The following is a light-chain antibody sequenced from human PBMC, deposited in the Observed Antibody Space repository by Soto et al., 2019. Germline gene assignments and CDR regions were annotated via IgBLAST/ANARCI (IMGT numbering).Light chain of an antibody. CDR2: ANS. V-gene: IGLV1-40*01. Sequence: QSVLTQPPSVSGAPGQRVTISCTGSRSNIGAGYDVHWYQQLPGTAPKLLIYANSQGPSGVPDRFSGPKSGTSASLAITGLQAEDEADYYCQSYDSSLSNVVFGGGTKVTVL. CDR1: RSNIGAGYD. J-gene: IGLJ3*02. CDR3: QSYDSSLSNVV.